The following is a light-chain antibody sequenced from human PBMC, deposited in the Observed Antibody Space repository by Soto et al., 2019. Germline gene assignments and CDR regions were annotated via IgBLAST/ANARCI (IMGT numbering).Light chain of an antibody. V-gene: IGKV3-15*01. CDR1: QSVSGN. CDR3: QQYNSWPRT. Sequence: VLPPSPGTLSLSPGGIATPFCRARQSVSGNLAWYQQKPRQAPRLLIYGASTRATGIPARFSGSGSGTEFTLTISSLQSEDFAVYYCQQYNSWPRTFGQGTKVDIK. J-gene: IGKJ1*01. CDR2: GAS.